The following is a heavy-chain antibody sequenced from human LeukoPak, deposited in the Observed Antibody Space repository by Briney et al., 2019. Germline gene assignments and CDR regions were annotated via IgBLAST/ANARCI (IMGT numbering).Heavy chain of an antibody. Sequence: SETLSLTCTVSGDSIRGYYWSWIRQPAGRELEWIGRISTTGNSNYNPSLKSRVTLSIDKSKGQFSLKLTSVTAADTAVYYCARSEVDRTTQWDNWGQGILVTVSS. CDR2: ISTTGNS. J-gene: IGHJ4*02. V-gene: IGHV4-4*07. CDR3: ARSEVDRTTQWDN. D-gene: IGHD1-14*01. CDR1: GDSIRGYY.